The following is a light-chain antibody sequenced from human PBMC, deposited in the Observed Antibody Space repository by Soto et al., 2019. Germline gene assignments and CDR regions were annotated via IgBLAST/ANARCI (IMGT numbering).Light chain of an antibody. CDR2: GAS. CDR3: QQYGSSAPIT. V-gene: IGKV3-20*01. J-gene: IGKJ5*01. Sequence: ETLMTQSPANLSLSPGGTGTLSCRARQSISNNLAWYQQKLGQAPRLIIYGASTRATGIPARFSGSGSETDFILTISRLEPEDFALYYCQQYGSSAPITFGQGTRLEI. CDR1: QSISNN.